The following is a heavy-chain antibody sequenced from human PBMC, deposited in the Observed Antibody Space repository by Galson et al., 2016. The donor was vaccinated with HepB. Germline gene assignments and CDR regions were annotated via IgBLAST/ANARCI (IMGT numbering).Heavy chain of an antibody. J-gene: IGHJ4*02. CDR2: ITTYNANT. CDR1: GYTFTSYG. D-gene: IGHD3-16*01. Sequence: SVKVSCKASGYTFTSYGISWVRQAPGQGLEWMGWITTYNANTNFAQKLQGRVTMTTDTSTSTAYMELRSLRSDDTAVYYCARFGRWRTHSPLDYWGQGTLVTVSS. V-gene: IGHV1-18*01. CDR3: ARFGRWRTHSPLDY.